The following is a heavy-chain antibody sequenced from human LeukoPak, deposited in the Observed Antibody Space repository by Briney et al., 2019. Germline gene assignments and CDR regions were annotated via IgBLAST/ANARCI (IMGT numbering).Heavy chain of an antibody. Sequence: SETLSLTXTVSGGSISSYYWSWIRQPPGKGLEWIGYIYYSGSTNDNPSLKSRVTISVDTSRNQFSLKLSSVTAADTAVYYCARDEIAVADSRYMDVWGKGTTVTVSS. D-gene: IGHD6-19*01. V-gene: IGHV4-59*01. CDR3: ARDEIAVADSRYMDV. CDR1: GGSISSYY. J-gene: IGHJ6*03. CDR2: IYYSGST.